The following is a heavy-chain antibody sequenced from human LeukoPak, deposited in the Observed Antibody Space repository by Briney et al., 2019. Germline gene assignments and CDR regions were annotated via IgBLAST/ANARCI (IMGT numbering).Heavy chain of an antibody. V-gene: IGHV3-64*01. J-gene: IGHJ4*02. D-gene: IGHD3-10*01. CDR2: LSPNGDST. CDR3: ARTYSYGAGTYSSFGY. Sequence: SGGSLRLSCAAFGFTFDNYALHWVRQAPGKGLEYVSGLSPNGDSTYYANSVKGRFTISRDNPQHTLFLQMGSLRVGDTAVYYCARTYSYGAGTYSSFGYWGQGTLVTVSP. CDR1: GFTFDNYA.